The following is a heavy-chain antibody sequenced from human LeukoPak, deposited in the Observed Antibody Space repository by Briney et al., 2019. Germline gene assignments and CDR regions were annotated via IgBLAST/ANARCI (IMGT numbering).Heavy chain of an antibody. J-gene: IGHJ4*02. CDR2: IYYSGST. D-gene: IGHD3-22*01. CDR1: GGSISSSSYY. CDR3: AITYYYDSSGYYY. V-gene: IGHV4-39*01. Sequence: SETLSLTCTVSGGSISSSSYYWGWIRQPPGKGLEWIGSIYYSGSTYYNPSLKSRVTISVDPSKNQFSLKRSSVTAADTAVYYCAITYYYDSSGYYYWGQGTLVTVSS.